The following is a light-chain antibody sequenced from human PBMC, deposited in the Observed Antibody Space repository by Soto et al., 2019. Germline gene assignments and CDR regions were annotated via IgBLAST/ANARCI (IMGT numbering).Light chain of an antibody. J-gene: IGKJ2*01. CDR3: QQYDKSLYT. CDR2: AAS. V-gene: IGKV3-20*01. Sequence: ENVLTQSPGTLSLSPGERATLSCRASQSIASTFLAWYQQKPGQAPRLLIYAASSRATGIPDRFSGSGSGTDFTLTISRLAPEDFAVYYCQQYDKSLYTFGQGTKLEIK. CDR1: QSIASTF.